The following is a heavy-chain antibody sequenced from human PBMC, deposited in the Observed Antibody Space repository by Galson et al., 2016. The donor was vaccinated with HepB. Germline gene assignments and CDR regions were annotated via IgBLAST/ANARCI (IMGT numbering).Heavy chain of an antibody. CDR1: GDSITSYY. J-gene: IGHJ4*02. Sequence: SETLSLTCNVSGDSITSYYWSWIRQPPGKGLEWIGYIYSSGFPKYSPSLKSRVTISVDASRNQFSLRLSSVTAADTAIYYCARANVYCRGSSCYNYFDYWGQGTLVTVSS. D-gene: IGHD2-15*01. CDR2: IYSSGFP. CDR3: ARANVYCRGSSCYNYFDY. V-gene: IGHV4-59*01.